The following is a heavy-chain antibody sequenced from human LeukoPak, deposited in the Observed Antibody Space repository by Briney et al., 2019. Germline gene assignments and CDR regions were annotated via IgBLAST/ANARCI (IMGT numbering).Heavy chain of an antibody. Sequence: GGSLKLSCAASGFTFSSYAMTWVRQAPAKGLEWVSSIGGSDGTTSYADSVKGRFTISRDNSKNTLSLQMNSLRADDTAVYYCAMYLVRGRFDYWGQGTLVTVSS. CDR1: GFTFSSYA. CDR2: IGGSDGTT. D-gene: IGHD3-10*01. V-gene: IGHV3-23*01. CDR3: AMYLVRGRFDY. J-gene: IGHJ4*02.